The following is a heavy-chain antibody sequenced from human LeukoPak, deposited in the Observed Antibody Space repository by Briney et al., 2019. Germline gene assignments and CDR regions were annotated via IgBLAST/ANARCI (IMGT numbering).Heavy chain of an antibody. V-gene: IGHV3-30*18. CDR2: ISYDGSNK. CDR1: RFTFSSYW. J-gene: IGHJ5*02. CDR3: AKDLTAAAANGNWFDP. Sequence: GGSLRLSCAASRFTFSSYWMSWVRQAPGKGLEWVAVISYDGSNKYYADSVKGRFTISRDNSKNTLYLQMNSLRAEDTAVYYCAKDLTAAAANGNWFDPWGQGTLVTVSS. D-gene: IGHD6-13*01.